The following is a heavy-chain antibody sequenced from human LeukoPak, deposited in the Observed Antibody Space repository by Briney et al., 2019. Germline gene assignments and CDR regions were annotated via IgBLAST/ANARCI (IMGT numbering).Heavy chain of an antibody. V-gene: IGHV1-8*03. Sequence: ASVRVSCKASGYTFTGYYMHWVRQATGQGLEWMGWMNPNSGNTGYAQKFQGRVTITRNTSISTAYMELSSLRSEDTAVYYCARTRPRPIVVVPAGFDYWGQGTLVTVSS. CDR3: ARTRPRPIVVVPAGFDY. J-gene: IGHJ4*02. CDR1: GYTFTGYY. CDR2: MNPNSGNT. D-gene: IGHD2-2*01.